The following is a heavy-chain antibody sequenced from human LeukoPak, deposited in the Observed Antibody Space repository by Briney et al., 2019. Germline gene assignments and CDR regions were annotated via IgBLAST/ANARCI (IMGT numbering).Heavy chain of an antibody. CDR2: IYYDGSNQ. V-gene: IGHV3-33*01. CDR3: ATDRNSGKYYDY. J-gene: IGHJ4*02. D-gene: IGHD1-26*01. CDR1: GFTFSSYG. Sequence: GGSLRLSCAASGFTFSSYGMHWVRQAPGKGLEWVAVIYYDGSNQYYVDSVKGRFTVSRDNAKNTLYLQMDSLRAEDTAVYYCATDRNSGKYYDYWGQGTLVTVSS.